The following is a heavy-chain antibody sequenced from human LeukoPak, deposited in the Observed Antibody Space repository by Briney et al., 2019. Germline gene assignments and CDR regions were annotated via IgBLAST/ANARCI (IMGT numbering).Heavy chain of an antibody. CDR3: AREWVVVITDPWWYFDL. J-gene: IGHJ2*01. CDR1: GGSISSYY. CDR2: IYTSGST. Sequence: PSETLSLTCTVSGGSISSYYWSWIRQPAGEGLEWIGRIYTSGSTDYNPSLKSRVTMSVDTSKNQFSLKLNSVTAADTAVYYCAREWVVVITDPWWYFDLWGRGTLVTVSS. D-gene: IGHD3-22*01. V-gene: IGHV4-4*07.